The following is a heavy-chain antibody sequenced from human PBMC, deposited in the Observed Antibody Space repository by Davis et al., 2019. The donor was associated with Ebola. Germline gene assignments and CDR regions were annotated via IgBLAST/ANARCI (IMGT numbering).Heavy chain of an antibody. J-gene: IGHJ3*02. Sequence: GGSLRLSCAASGSRDGMHWVRQAPGQGLEWVAFIRYDGSNAYYADSVQGRFSISRDNAENSLYLQMNSLRAEDTAVYYCARSSDFWFPYAFDIWGQGTMVTVSS. CDR1: GSRDG. V-gene: IGHV3-30*02. CDR2: IRYDGSNA. CDR3: ARSSDFWFPYAFDI. D-gene: IGHD3-3*01.